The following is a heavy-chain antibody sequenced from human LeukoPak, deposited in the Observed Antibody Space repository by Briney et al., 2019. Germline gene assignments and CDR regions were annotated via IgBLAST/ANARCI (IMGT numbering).Heavy chain of an antibody. D-gene: IGHD3-22*01. CDR3: ARLKGSSGYVDY. J-gene: IGHJ4*02. V-gene: IGHV4-39*01. CDR2: IFYSGRT. Sequence: SETLSLTCTVSGGSISSSTYYWGWIRQPPGKGLEWIGSIFYSGRTYYNPSLKSRVTISVDTSKNQFSLKLSSVTAADTAVYYCARLKGSSGYVDYWGQGTLVTVSS. CDR1: GGSISSSTYY.